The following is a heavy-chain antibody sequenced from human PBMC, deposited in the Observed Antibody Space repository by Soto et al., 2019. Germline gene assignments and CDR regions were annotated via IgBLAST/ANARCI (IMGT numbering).Heavy chain of an antibody. V-gene: IGHV4-39*01. D-gene: IGHD1-26*01. Sequence: PSETLSLTCDISGGFIDNSHSFWGWVRHPPGKGLEFIGSVYYTGGAYYNPSLKSRVTVSVDTSKNQLSLRVNSVTAADSAVYYCLRVVGAASRHTDFDSWGQGILVTAPQ. CDR3: LRVVGAASRHTDFDS. CDR1: GGFIDNSHSF. CDR2: VYYTGGA. J-gene: IGHJ4*02.